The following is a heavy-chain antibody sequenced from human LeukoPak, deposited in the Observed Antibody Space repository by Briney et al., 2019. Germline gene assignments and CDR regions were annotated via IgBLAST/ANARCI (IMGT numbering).Heavy chain of an antibody. J-gene: IGHJ4*02. D-gene: IGHD3-3*01. CDR1: GFTFSSYW. CDR2: INSDGSST. V-gene: IGHV3-74*01. Sequence: PGGSLRLSCAASGFTFSSYWMHWVRQAPGKGLVWVSRINSDGSSTSYADSVKGRFTISRDNAKNTLYLQMNSLRAEDTAVYYCARDKGSWSGSYNFDYWGQGTLVTVSS. CDR3: ARDKGSWSGSYNFDY.